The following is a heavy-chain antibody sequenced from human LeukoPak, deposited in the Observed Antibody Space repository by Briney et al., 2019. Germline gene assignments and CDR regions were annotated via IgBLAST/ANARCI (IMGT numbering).Heavy chain of an antibody. J-gene: IGHJ4*02. V-gene: IGHV3-30*02. CDR3: ARVYYYDSSGYLNPFDY. D-gene: IGHD3-22*01. Sequence: GGSLRLSCAASGFTFGSYGMHWVRQAPGKGLEWVAFIRYDGSNKYYADSVKGRFTISRDNSKNTLYLQMNSLRAEDTAVYYCARVYYYDSSGYLNPFDYWGQGTLVTVSS. CDR2: IRYDGSNK. CDR1: GFTFGSYG.